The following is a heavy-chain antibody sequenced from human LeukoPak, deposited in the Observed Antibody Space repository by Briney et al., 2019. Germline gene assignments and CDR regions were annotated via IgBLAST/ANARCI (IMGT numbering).Heavy chain of an antibody. Sequence: SETLSLTCAVSGGSISSYYWSWIRQPPGKGLEWIGYIYYSGSTNYNPSLKSRVTISVDTSKNQFSLKLSSVTAADTAVYYCARGGYSGYDLGTAFDIWGQGTMVTVSS. CDR3: ARGGYSGYDLGTAFDI. CDR2: IYYSGST. J-gene: IGHJ3*02. CDR1: GGSISSYY. D-gene: IGHD5-12*01. V-gene: IGHV4-59*01.